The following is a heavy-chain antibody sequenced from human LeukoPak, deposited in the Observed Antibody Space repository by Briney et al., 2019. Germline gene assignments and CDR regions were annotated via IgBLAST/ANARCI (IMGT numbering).Heavy chain of an antibody. V-gene: IGHV3-23*01. CDR1: GFTFSSYA. J-gene: IGHJ4*02. CDR2: ISGSGGST. Sequence: GGSLRLSCAASGFTFSSYAMSWVRQAPGKGLEWVSAISGSGGSTYYADSVKGRFTIPRDNSKNTLYLQMNSLRAEDTAVYYCAKSVEMATITLVDYWGQGTLVTVSS. D-gene: IGHD5-24*01. CDR3: AKSVEMATITLVDY.